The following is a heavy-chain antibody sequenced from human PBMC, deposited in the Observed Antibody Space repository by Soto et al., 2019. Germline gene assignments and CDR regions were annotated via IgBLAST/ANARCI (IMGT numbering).Heavy chain of an antibody. J-gene: IGHJ4*02. D-gene: IGHD6-6*01. CDR3: AGGIAARPLGY. V-gene: IGHV4-30-2*01. CDR1: GVSISSGGYS. Sequence: SETLSLTCAVCGVSISSGGYSRSRIRQPPGKGLEWIGYIYHSGSTYYNPSLKSRVTISVDRSKNQFSLKLSSVTAADTAVYYCAGGIAARPLGYWGQGTLVTVSS. CDR2: IYHSGST.